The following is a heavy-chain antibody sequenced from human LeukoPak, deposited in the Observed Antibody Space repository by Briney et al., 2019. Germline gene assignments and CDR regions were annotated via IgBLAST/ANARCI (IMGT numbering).Heavy chain of an antibody. D-gene: IGHD3-16*01. Sequence: SETLSLTCTVSGGSISSGSYYWSWIRQPAGKGLEWIGRIYTSGSTNYNPSLKSRVTISVDTSKNQFSLKLSSVTAADTAVYYCARWGAGDYWGQGTLVTVSS. CDR1: GGSISSGSYY. CDR3: ARWGAGDY. V-gene: IGHV4-61*02. J-gene: IGHJ4*02. CDR2: IYTSGST.